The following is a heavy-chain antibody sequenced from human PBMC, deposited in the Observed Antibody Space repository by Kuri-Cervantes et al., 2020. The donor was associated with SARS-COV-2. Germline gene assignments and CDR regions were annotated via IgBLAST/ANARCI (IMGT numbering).Heavy chain of an antibody. V-gene: IGHV3-21*01. Sequence: GESLKISCAASGFTFDSYSMTWVRQAPGKGLEWVSSITGGGAYISYADSVKGRFTISRDNAKNSLYLKMNSLRAEDTAVYYCARENSDFMTWFDPWGQGTLVTVSS. CDR1: GFTFDSYS. CDR3: ARENSDFMTWFDP. J-gene: IGHJ5*02. D-gene: IGHD3/OR15-3a*01. CDR2: ITGGGAYI.